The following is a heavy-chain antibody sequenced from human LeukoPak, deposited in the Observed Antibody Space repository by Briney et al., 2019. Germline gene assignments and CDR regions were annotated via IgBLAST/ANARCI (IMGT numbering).Heavy chain of an antibody. J-gene: IGHJ5*02. CDR3: ARDGNYYDSSGYLKFDP. D-gene: IGHD3-22*01. Sequence: GGSLRLSCAASGFTFSSYSMNWVRQAPGKGLEWVSYISSSSSYIYYADSVKGRFTISRDNAKNSLYLQMNSLRAGDTAVYYCARDGNYYDSSGYLKFDPWGQGTLVTVSS. CDR2: ISSSSSYI. V-gene: IGHV3-21*01. CDR1: GFTFSSYS.